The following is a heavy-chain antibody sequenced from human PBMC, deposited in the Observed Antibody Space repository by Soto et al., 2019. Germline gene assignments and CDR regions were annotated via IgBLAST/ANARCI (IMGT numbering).Heavy chain of an antibody. CDR3: AGSEYSSGWSYYYYGMDV. CDR1: GYTFTSYG. D-gene: IGHD6-19*01. V-gene: IGHV1-18*01. J-gene: IGHJ6*02. Sequence: QVQLVQSGAEVKKPGASVKVYCKASGYTFTSYGISWVRQAPGQGLEWMGWISAYNGNTNYAQKPQGRVTMTTDKPTSTADMELRSLRSDDRAVYYCAGSEYSSGWSYYYYGMDVRGQGTTVTVSS. CDR2: ISAYNGNT.